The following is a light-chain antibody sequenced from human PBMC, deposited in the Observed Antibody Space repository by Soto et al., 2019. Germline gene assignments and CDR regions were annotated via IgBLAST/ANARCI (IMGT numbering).Light chain of an antibody. J-gene: IGKJ1*01. CDR1: QSISSW. Sequence: DIQMTQSPSSLSASVGDRVTITCRASQSISSWLAWYQQKPGKAPKLLIYDASSLESGVPSRFSGRGSGTDFTLTISSVESDDFAIYYCQQRYSWLRVFGPGTKVDIK. CDR2: DAS. V-gene: IGKV1-5*01. CDR3: QQRYSWLRV.